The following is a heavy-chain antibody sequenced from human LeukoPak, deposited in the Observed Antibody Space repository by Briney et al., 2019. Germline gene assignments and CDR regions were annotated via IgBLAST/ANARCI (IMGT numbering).Heavy chain of an antibody. J-gene: IGHJ3*02. D-gene: IGHD4-17*01. CDR1: DDSFSSHY. CDR3: ARDLVTVTKGFDI. CDR2: ISYIGST. V-gene: IGHV4-59*11. Sequence: PSETLSLTCAVSDDSFSSHYGTWIRQPPGKGLELIGYISYIGSTNYNPSLKSRVTISIDTSKNEFSLKLTSVTAADTAVYYCARDLVTVTKGFDIWGQGTMVTVSS.